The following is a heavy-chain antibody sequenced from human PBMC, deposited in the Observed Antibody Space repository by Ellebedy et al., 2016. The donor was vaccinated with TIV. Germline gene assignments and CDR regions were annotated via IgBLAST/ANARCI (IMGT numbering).Heavy chain of an antibody. Sequence: MPGGSLRLSCAVYGGSLSRYFWSWIRQAPGRGPEWIGEINASGTTNYNPSLKTRVTMLVDTSKTQFSLRLTYVTASDTAVYYCARARGQYLNGSGSYFTDWGQGEMVTVSS. D-gene: IGHD3-10*01. J-gene: IGHJ4*02. CDR2: INASGTT. CDR1: GGSLSRYF. V-gene: IGHV4-34*01. CDR3: ARARGQYLNGSGSYFTD.